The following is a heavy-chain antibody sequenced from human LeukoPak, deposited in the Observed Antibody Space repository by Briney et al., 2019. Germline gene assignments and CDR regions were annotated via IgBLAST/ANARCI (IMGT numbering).Heavy chain of an antibody. CDR2: IYDSGST. J-gene: IGHJ5*02. V-gene: IGHV4-59*08. D-gene: IGHD2-2*01. Sequence: SETLSLTCTVSGGSISSYFWSWIRQPPGKGLEWIGYIYDSGSTNYNPSLKSRVTISVDTSKNQFSLKLSSVTAADTAVYYCARHEWGYCSSTSCRPRPYNWFDPWGQGTLVTVSS. CDR3: ARHEWGYCSSTSCRPRPYNWFDP. CDR1: GGSISSYF.